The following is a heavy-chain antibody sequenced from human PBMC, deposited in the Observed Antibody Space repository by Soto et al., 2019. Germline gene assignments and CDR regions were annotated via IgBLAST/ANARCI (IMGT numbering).Heavy chain of an antibody. CDR2: IVVGSGNT. D-gene: IGHD3-10*01. CDR1: GFTFTSSA. CDR3: AGDQELGFGERKTFGMDV. V-gene: IGHV1-58*01. J-gene: IGHJ6*02. Sequence: SVKVSCKASGFTFTSSAVQWVRQARGQRLEWIGWIVVGSGNTNYAQKFQERVTITRDMSTSTAYMELSSLRSEDTAVYYCAGDQELGFGERKTFGMDVWGQGTTVTVSS.